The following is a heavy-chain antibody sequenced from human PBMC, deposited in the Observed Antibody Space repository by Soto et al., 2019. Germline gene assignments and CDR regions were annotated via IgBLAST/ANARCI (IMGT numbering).Heavy chain of an antibody. J-gene: IGHJ5*02. Sequence: PSETLSLTCAVYGGSFSGYYWSWIRQPPGKGLEWIGEINHSGSTNYNPSLKSRVTISVDTSKNQFSLKLSSVTAADTAVYYCARGSVLVVVMRNWFDPWGQGTLVTVSS. CDR2: INHSGST. CDR3: ARGSVLVVVMRNWFDP. V-gene: IGHV4-34*01. CDR1: GGSFSGYY. D-gene: IGHD3-22*01.